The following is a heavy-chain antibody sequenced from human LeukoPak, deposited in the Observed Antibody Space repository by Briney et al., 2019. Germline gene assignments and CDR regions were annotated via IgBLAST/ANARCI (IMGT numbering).Heavy chain of an antibody. D-gene: IGHD3-22*01. CDR1: GFTFSDYY. Sequence: GGSLRLSCAASGFTFSDYYMSWIRQAPGKGLEWVSYISSSGSIIYYADSVKGRFTISRDNAKNSLYLQMNSLRAEDTAVYYCARESYYYDSSGYSGYNWFDPWGQGTLVTVSS. V-gene: IGHV3-11*01. CDR3: ARESYYYDSSGYSGYNWFDP. CDR2: ISSSGSII. J-gene: IGHJ5*02.